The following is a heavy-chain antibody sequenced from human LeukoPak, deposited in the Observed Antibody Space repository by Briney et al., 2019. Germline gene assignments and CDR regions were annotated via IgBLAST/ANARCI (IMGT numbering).Heavy chain of an antibody. Sequence: PSETLSLTCTVAGGSISSYYWSWIRQPPGKGLEWIGYIYYSGGTNYNPSLKSRVTISVDTSKNQFSLKLRSVTAPETAVYYVASEARDYDDVWGNYRCFDYWGQGTLVTVSS. CDR2: IYYSGGT. J-gene: IGHJ4*02. CDR1: GGSISSYY. CDR3: ASEARDYDDVWGNYRCFDY. V-gene: IGHV4-59*01. D-gene: IGHD3-16*02.